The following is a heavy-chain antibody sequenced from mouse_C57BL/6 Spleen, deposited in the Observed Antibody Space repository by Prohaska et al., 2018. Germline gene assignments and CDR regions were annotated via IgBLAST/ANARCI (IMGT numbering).Heavy chain of an antibody. CDR3: MRYGGNYWYFDV. CDR1: GFTFSGFW. CDR2: IKSDGSAI. V-gene: IGHV11-2*01. Sequence: EVQLLETGGGLVQPGGSRGLSCEGSGFTFSGFWMSWVRQTPGKTLEWIGDIKSDGSAINYSPSIKDRFTSFRDNDKSTLYLQMSNVRSEDTATYFCMRYGGNYWYFDVWGTGTTVTGSS. D-gene: IGHD1-1*02. J-gene: IGHJ1*03.